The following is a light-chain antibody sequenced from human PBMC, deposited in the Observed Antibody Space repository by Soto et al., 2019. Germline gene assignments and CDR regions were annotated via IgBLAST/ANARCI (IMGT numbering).Light chain of an antibody. J-gene: IGLJ2*01. V-gene: IGLV2-23*01. CDR3: CSYAGSVV. CDR1: SSDVGSYNL. Sequence: QSVLTQPASVSGSPGQSITISCTGTSSDVGSYNLVSWYQQHPGKAPKLMICEGSKRPSGVSNRFSGSKSGNTASLTISGLQAEDEADYYCCSYAGSVVFGGGTKLTVL. CDR2: EGS.